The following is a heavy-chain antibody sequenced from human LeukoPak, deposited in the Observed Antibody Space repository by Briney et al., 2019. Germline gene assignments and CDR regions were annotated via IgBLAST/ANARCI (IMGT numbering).Heavy chain of an antibody. J-gene: IGHJ4*02. Sequence: PSETLSLTCTVSGGSISSYYWSWIRQPPGKGLEWIGYIYYSGSTNYNPSLKSRVTISVDTSKNQFSLKLSSVTAADTAVYYCARGGAAGHYFDYWGQGTLVTVSS. CDR3: ARGGAAGHYFDY. CDR2: IYYSGST. D-gene: IGHD3-16*01. CDR1: GGSISSYY. V-gene: IGHV4-59*01.